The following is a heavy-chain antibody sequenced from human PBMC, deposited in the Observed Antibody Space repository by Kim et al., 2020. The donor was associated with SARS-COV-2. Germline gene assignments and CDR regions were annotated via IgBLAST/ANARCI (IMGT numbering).Heavy chain of an antibody. J-gene: IGHJ6*02. CDR3: ARDKPSSDYDILTGYPSRYYYHGMDV. Sequence: GGSLRLSCAASGFTVSSNYMSWVRQAPGKGLEWVSVIYSGGSTYYADSVKGRFTISRDNSKNTLYLQMNSLRAEDTAVYYCARDKPSSDYDILTGYPSRYYYHGMDVWRRETALSVFS. D-gene: IGHD3-9*01. CDR2: IYSGGST. CDR1: GFTVSSNY. V-gene: IGHV3-53*01.